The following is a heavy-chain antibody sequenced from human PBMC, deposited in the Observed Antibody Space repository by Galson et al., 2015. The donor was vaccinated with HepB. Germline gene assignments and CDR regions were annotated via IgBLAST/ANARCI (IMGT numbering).Heavy chain of an antibody. Sequence: SVKVSCKASGYTFTSYGISWVRQAPGQGLEWMGWISAYNGNTSYAQKLQGRVTMTTDTSTSTAYMELRSLRSDDTAVYYCARKVDGSGSYYPYYYYYYGMDVWGQGTTVTVSS. D-gene: IGHD3-10*01. CDR2: ISAYNGNT. J-gene: IGHJ6*02. V-gene: IGHV1-18*04. CDR3: ARKVDGSGSYYPYYYYYYGMDV. CDR1: GYTFTSYG.